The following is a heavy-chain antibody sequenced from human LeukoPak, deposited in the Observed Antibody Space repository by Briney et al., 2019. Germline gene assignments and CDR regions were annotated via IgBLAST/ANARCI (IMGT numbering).Heavy chain of an antibody. CDR1: GFTFSDYY. D-gene: IGHD4-23*01. V-gene: IGHV3-11*03. CDR3: ARSVEYYFDY. J-gene: IGHJ4*02. Sequence: GGSLRLSCAASGFTFSDYYMSWIRQAPGKGLEWVLYIGSSSTNTNYADSVKGRFTISRDNAKNSLYLQMNSLRAEDTAVYYCARSVEYYFDYWGQGTLVTVSS. CDR2: IGSSSTNT.